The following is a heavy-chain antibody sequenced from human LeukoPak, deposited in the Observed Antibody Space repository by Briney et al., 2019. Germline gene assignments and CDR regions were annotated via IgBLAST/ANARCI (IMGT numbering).Heavy chain of an antibody. D-gene: IGHD2-2*01. CDR2: IYYDGNRK. CDR1: GLTFKNYG. CDR3: ARVYIRGGVEYQLLYYYYMDV. Sequence: PGTSLRLSCAASGLTFKNYGMHWVRQAPGKGLEWVAVIYYDGNRKYYADSVKGRFTISRDNAKNSLYLQMNSLRAEDTAVYYCARVYIRGGVEYQLLYYYYMDVWGKGTTVTVSS. J-gene: IGHJ6*03. V-gene: IGHV3-30*12.